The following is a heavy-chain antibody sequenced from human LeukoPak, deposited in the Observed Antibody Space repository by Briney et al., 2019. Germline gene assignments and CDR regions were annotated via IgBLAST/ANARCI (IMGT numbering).Heavy chain of an antibody. Sequence: GGSLRLSCAASGFTPSDHYMDWVRQAPEKGLEWVANINQDGSVINYVGSVKGRFTISRDNAENSLYLQMNSLRGDDTALYYCAKDAYSRGDYWGQGTLVTVSS. CDR2: INQDGSVI. CDR1: GFTPSDHY. J-gene: IGHJ4*02. V-gene: IGHV3-7*01. CDR3: AKDAYSRGDY. D-gene: IGHD2-21*01.